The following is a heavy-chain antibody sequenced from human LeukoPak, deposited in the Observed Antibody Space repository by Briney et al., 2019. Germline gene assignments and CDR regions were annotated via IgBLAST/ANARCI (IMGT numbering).Heavy chain of an antibody. Sequence: GGSLRLSCAASGFTLSSYAMHWVRQAPGKGLEWVAVISYDGSNKYYADSVKGRFTISRDNSKNTLYLQMNSLRAEDTAVYYCARGRYSGYDPKYDAFDIWGQGTMVTVSS. CDR1: GFTLSSYA. D-gene: IGHD5-12*01. CDR3: ARGRYSGYDPKYDAFDI. J-gene: IGHJ3*02. CDR2: ISYDGSNK. V-gene: IGHV3-30*04.